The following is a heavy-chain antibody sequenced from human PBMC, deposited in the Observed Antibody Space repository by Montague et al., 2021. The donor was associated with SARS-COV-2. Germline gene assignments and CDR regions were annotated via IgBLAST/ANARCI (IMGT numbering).Heavy chain of an antibody. V-gene: IGHV4-34*01. Sequence: SETRSLTCAVYGGSFSGYYWNWIRQPPGKGLEWIGEINHSGSTNYNPSLKSRDTMSVDTSKNQFSLKLSSVTAADTAVYYCARGARQGYGFRLGSFDSWGQGTLVTVSS. CDR2: INHSGST. CDR3: ARGARQGYGFRLGSFDS. D-gene: IGHD3-10*01. CDR1: GGSFSGYY. J-gene: IGHJ4*02.